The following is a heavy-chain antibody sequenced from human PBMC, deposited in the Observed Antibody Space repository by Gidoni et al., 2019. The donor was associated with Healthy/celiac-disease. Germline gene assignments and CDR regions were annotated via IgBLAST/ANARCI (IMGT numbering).Heavy chain of an antibody. V-gene: IGHV4-39*01. J-gene: IGHJ4*02. D-gene: IGHD3-22*01. Sequence: QLQLQESGPGLVKPSETLSLPCTVSGGSISSSGSYWGWIRQPPGKGLEWIGSIYYGGNTYYNPSLKSRVTISVDTSKNQFSLKLSSVTAADTAVYYCARSSYDSSGFDYWGQGTLVTVSS. CDR2: IYYGGNT. CDR3: ARSSYDSSGFDY. CDR1: GGSISSSGSY.